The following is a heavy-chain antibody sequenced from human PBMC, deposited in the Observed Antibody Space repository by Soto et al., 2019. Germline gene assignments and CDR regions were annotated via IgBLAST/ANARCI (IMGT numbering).Heavy chain of an antibody. J-gene: IGHJ5*02. CDR2: FRYGGST. CDR3: ARDIAIAWFFL. D-gene: IGHD2-15*01. Sequence: SETLSLTCIVSGGSISSGDSYWGWIRQPPGKGLEWIGSFRYGGSTFYSPSLQSRVTISADTSKNRFTLNLNSVTAADTAVYYCARDIAIAWFFLWRQGTLVT. V-gene: IGHV4-39*02. CDR1: GGSISSGDSY.